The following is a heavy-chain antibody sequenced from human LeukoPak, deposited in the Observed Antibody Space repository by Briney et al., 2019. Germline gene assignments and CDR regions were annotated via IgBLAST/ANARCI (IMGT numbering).Heavy chain of an antibody. Sequence: QPGGSLRLSCAASGFTLSSCALTWVRQAPGKGLEWVSTISGTGVTTFYADSVRGRFTISRDNSKNTLYLQMSSLRAEDTAVYYCATHYDTSGYYYFDFWGQGTLVTVSS. D-gene: IGHD3-22*01. CDR3: ATHYDTSGYYYFDF. V-gene: IGHV3-23*01. J-gene: IGHJ4*02. CDR1: GFTLSSCA. CDR2: ISGTGVTT.